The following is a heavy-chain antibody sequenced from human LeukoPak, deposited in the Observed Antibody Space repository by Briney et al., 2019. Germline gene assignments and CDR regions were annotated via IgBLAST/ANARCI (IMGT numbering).Heavy chain of an antibody. D-gene: IGHD5-24*01. CDR2: ISSSSSYI. CDR1: GFTFSDYY. Sequence: GGSLRLSCAASGFTFSDYYMSWIRQAPGKGLEWVSSISSSSSYIYYADSVKGRFTISRDNAKNSLYLQMNSLRAEDTAVYYCARDSDGYNARGPYYFDYWGQGTLVTVSS. CDR3: ARDSDGYNARGPYYFDY. V-gene: IGHV3-11*06. J-gene: IGHJ4*02.